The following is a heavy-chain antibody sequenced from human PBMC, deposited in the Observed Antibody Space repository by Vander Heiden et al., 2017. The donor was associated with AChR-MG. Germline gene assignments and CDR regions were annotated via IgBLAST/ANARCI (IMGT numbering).Heavy chain of an antibody. J-gene: IGHJ4*02. CDR1: GSRCNSDW. V-gene: IGHV5-51*01. Sequence: VQLVQSAAEVKKPWGCLKLSCKGSGSRCNSDWSGRGRQMPGKGLEWLGIIYPGDADTSYSPSLQGQLTISADKSISTAHLQWRSLQASDTAMYYCARPLTETTGSFDYWGQGTLVTVSS. D-gene: IGHD1-7*01. CDR2: IYPGDADT. CDR3: ARPLTETTGSFDY.